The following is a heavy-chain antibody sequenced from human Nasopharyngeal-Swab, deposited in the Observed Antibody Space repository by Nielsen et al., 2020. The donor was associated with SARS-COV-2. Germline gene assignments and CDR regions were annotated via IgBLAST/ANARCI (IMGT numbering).Heavy chain of an antibody. D-gene: IGHD3-3*01. CDR1: GFTFSSYG. V-gene: IGHV3-33*01. CDR3: AREGIFGVVTGMDF. CDR2: IWYDGSNK. Sequence: GESLKISCAASGFTFSSYGMHWVRQAPGKGLEWVAVIWYDGSNKYYAESVKGRFTISRDNSKNTLYLQMNSLRAEDTAVYYCAREGIFGVVTGMDFWCKGTTVTVSS. J-gene: IGHJ6*03.